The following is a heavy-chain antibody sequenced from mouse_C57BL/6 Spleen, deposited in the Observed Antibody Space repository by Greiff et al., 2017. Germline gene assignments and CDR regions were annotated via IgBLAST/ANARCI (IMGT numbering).Heavy chain of an antibody. J-gene: IGHJ4*01. CDR1: GFTFSSYA. D-gene: IGHD3-3*01. Sequence: EVKLVESGGGLVKPGGSLKLSCAASGFTFSSYAMSWVRQTPEKRLEWVATISDGGSYTYYPDNVKGRFTISRDNAKNNLYLQMSHLKSEDTAMYYCAREGQENAMDYWGQGTSVTVSS. V-gene: IGHV5-4*01. CDR3: AREGQENAMDY. CDR2: ISDGGSYT.